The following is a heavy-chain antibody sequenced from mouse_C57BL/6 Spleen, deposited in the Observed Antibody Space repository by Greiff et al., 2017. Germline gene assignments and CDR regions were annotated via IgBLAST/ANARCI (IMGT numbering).Heavy chain of an antibody. CDR1: GYAFSSSW. D-gene: IGHD2-2*01. V-gene: IGHV1-82*01. J-gene: IGHJ3*01. Sequence: VQLVESGPELVKPGASVKISCKASGYAFSSSWMNWVKQRPGKGLEWIGRIYPGDGDTTYNGKFKGKATLTADESSSTAYMQLSSLTSEDSAVFFCARGAYYGYDWFAYWGQGTLVTVSA. CDR3: ARGAYYGYDWFAY. CDR2: IYPGDGDT.